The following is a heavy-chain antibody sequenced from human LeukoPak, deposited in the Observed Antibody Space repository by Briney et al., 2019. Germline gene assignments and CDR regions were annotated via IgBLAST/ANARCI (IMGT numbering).Heavy chain of an antibody. Sequence: SETLSLTCTVSGYSISSGYYWGWIRQPPGKGLEWIGSIYHSGSTYYNPSLKSRVTISVDMSRNHFSLKLSSVAAADTAVYYCARATPYTAYDCELFDYWGQGTLVTVSS. J-gene: IGHJ4*02. V-gene: IGHV4-38-2*02. CDR3: ARATPYTAYDCELFDY. D-gene: IGHD5-12*01. CDR1: GYSISSGYY. CDR2: IYHSGST.